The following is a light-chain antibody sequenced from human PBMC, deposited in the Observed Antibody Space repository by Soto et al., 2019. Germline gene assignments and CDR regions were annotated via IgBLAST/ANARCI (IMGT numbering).Light chain of an antibody. Sequence: QPVLTQSPSASASLGASVKLTCTLSSGHSTYAIAWHQQQPEKGPRYLMKLNSDGSHRKGDAIPDRFSGSSSGAERYLTISSLQSEDEADYYCQTWGTGIVVFGGGTKITVL. J-gene: IGLJ2*01. CDR1: SGHSTYA. CDR3: QTWGTGIVV. CDR2: LNSDGSH. V-gene: IGLV4-69*01.